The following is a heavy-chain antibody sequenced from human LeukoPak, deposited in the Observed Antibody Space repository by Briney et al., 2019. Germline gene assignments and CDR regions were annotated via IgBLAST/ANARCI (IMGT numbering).Heavy chain of an antibody. CDR3: AKGHSGGIAAAGFFDY. Sequence: GGSLRLSCAASGFTFDDYAMHWVRHAPGKGLEWVSGISWNSGSTGYADSVKGRFTISRDNAKNSLYLQMNSLRAEDTALYYCAKGHSGGIAAAGFFDYWGQGTLVTVSS. CDR2: ISWNSGST. V-gene: IGHV3-9*01. CDR1: GFTFDDYA. D-gene: IGHD6-13*01. J-gene: IGHJ4*02.